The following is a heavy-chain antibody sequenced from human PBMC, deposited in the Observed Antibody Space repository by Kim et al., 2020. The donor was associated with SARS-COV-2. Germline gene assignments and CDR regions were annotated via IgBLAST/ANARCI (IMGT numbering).Heavy chain of an antibody. Sequence: GGSLRLSCAASGFTFSSYGMHWVRQAPGKGLEWVAVISYDGSNKYYADSVKGRFTISRDNSKNTLYLQMNSLRAEDTAVYYCAKGGYCSSTSCPTYYYGMDVWGQGTTVTVSS. CDR1: GFTFSSYG. CDR2: ISYDGSNK. D-gene: IGHD2-2*03. J-gene: IGHJ6*02. CDR3: AKGGYCSSTSCPTYYYGMDV. V-gene: IGHV3-30*18.